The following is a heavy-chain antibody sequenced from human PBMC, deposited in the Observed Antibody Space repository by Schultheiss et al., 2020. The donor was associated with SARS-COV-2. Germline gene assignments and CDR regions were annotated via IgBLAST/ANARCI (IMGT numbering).Heavy chain of an antibody. CDR1: GGSISSSYY. Sequence: SETLSLTCTVSGGSISSSYYWSWIRQPPGKGLEWIGYIYYSGSTNYNPSLKSRVTISVDTSKNQFSLKLSSVTAADTAVYYCARDIVSFDYWGQGTLVTVSS. CDR2: IYYSGST. J-gene: IGHJ4*02. D-gene: IGHD5/OR15-5a*01. V-gene: IGHV4-59*12. CDR3: ARDIVSFDY.